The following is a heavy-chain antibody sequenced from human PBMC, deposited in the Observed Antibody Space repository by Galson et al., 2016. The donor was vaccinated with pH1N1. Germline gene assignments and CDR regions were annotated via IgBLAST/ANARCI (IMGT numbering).Heavy chain of an antibody. CDR3: ARGSGYSGYDPEYYFDY. J-gene: IGHJ4*02. CDR2: INPNSGGR. Sequence: SVKVSCKASGYTFTNYGISWVRQAPGQGPEWMGWINPNSGGRNYAQKFQGRVTMTRDTSISTAYMELSRLRSDDTAVYSCARGSGYSGYDPEYYFDYWGQGTLVTVSS. CDR1: GYTFTNYG. D-gene: IGHD5-12*01. V-gene: IGHV1-2*02.